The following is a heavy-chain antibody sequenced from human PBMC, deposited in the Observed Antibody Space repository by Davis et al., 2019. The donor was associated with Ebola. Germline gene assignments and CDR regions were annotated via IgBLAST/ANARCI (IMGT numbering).Heavy chain of an antibody. Sequence: HTGGSLRLSCAASGFTFSTYWMHWVRQAPGKGLVWVSSIKNDGSLTRYADSVKGRFTISRDNARYTLYLQMNSLRAEDTALYYCARDLGADIYGNFHYWGPGTLVTVSS. CDR1: GFTFSTYW. D-gene: IGHD5-18*01. CDR3: ARDLGADIYGNFHY. J-gene: IGHJ4*02. CDR2: IKNDGSLT. V-gene: IGHV3-74*01.